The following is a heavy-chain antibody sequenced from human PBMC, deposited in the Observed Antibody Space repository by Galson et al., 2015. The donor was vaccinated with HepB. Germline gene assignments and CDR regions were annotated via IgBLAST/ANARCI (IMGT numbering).Heavy chain of an antibody. CDR2: ISYDGSNK. CDR1: GLTFSSYG. Sequence: SLRLSCGASGLTFSSYGLRWVRQAPGKGLEWVAVISYDGSNKYYADSVKGRFTISRDNSKNTLYLQMNSLRAEDTAVYYCAKVPWDFWSGYYYYFDYWGQGTLVTVSS. D-gene: IGHD3-3*01. J-gene: IGHJ4*02. V-gene: IGHV3-30*18. CDR3: AKVPWDFWSGYYYYFDY.